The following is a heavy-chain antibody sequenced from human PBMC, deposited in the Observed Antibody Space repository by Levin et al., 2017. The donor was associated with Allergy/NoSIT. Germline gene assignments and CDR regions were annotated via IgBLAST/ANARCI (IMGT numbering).Heavy chain of an antibody. V-gene: IGHV3-30*04. CDR1: GFTFSSYA. CDR2: ISYDGSNK. CDR3: ARDTYYYDSSGYSDAFDI. Sequence: GGSLRLSCAASGFTFSSYAMHWVRQAPGKGLEWVAVISYDGSNKYYADSVKGRFTISRDNSKNTLYLQMNSLRAEDTAVYYCARDTYYYDSSGYSDAFDIWGQGTMVTVSS. J-gene: IGHJ3*02. D-gene: IGHD3-22*01.